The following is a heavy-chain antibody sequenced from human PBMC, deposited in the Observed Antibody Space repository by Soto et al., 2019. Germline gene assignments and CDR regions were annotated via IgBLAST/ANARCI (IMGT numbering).Heavy chain of an antibody. V-gene: IGHV4-59*12. CDR3: ARVPDD. J-gene: IGHJ6*02. Sequence: SETLSLTCTVSGGSISSYYWSWIRQPPGKGLEWIGYIYYSGSTNYNPSLKSRVTISVYRSKNQFSLKLNSVSAADTAVYYCARVPDDWGQGTTVTVSS. CDR1: GGSISSYY. CDR2: IYYSGST.